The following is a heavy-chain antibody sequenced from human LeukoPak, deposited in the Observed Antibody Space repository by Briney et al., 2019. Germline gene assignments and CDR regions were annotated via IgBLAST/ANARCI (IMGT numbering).Heavy chain of an antibody. Sequence: PSHTLSLTCTVSGASVTGPLWSWIRQPPGKEMEWIGDINYGRRTKYNQYLESRVTISVDPSKNQIFLNLTSVTAVDTAVYFCARERGDRSNYYYYMDVWGKGTTVTVAS. CDR2: INYGRRT. D-gene: IGHD3-16*01. J-gene: IGHJ6*03. V-gene: IGHV4-59*02. CDR1: GASVTGPL. CDR3: ARERGDRSNYYYYMDV.